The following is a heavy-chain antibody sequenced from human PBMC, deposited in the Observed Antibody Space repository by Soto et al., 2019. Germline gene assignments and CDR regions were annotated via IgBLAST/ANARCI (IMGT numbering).Heavy chain of an antibody. J-gene: IGHJ3*02. Sequence: PWGSLRLSCEASGVTFITYCMICVRQSPWKWLEWLANINQDANKIYYVDSVKGRFTIFGDSAKNSLFLIMDNLRAEDTGVYYCAAYSTSPHAAFEIWGQGTMVTVSS. CDR1: GVTFITYC. CDR2: INQDANKI. V-gene: IGHV3-7*01. D-gene: IGHD6-6*01. CDR3: AAYSTSPHAAFEI.